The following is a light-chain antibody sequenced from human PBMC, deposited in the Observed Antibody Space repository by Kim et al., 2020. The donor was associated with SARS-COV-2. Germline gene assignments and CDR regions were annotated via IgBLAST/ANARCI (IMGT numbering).Light chain of an antibody. V-gene: IGLV6-57*02. J-gene: IGLJ2*01. CDR2: EDN. CDR1: SGSIASNY. Sequence: NFMLTQPHSVSESPGKTVTISCTGSSGSIASNYVQWYQQRPGSAPTTVIYEDNQRPSGVPDRFSGSIDSSSNSAALTISGLMTEDEADYYCQSYDGRTFVVFGGGTKLTVL. CDR3: QSYDGRTFVV.